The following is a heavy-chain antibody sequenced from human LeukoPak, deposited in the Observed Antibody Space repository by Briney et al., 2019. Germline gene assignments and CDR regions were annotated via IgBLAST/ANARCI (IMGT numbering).Heavy chain of an antibody. Sequence: SETLSLTCTVSGGSISSGGFYWSWIRQHPGKGLEWIGYIYYSGSTYYSPSLKSRVTISVDTSKNQFSLKLSSVTAADTAVYYCARAWGNWNFDYWGQGTLVTVSS. CDR2: IYYSGST. J-gene: IGHJ4*02. CDR1: GGSISSGGFY. D-gene: IGHD1-20*01. CDR3: ARAWGNWNFDY. V-gene: IGHV4-31*03.